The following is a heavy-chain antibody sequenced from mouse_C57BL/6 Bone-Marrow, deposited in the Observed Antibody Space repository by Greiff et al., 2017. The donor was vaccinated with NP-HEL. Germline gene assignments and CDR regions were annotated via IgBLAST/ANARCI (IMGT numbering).Heavy chain of an antibody. CDR3: ARYLLWPFDY. J-gene: IGHJ2*01. CDR1: GYSFTSYY. D-gene: IGHD2-1*01. CDR2: IYPGSGNT. Sequence: QVQLQQSGPELVKPGASVKISCKASGYSFTSYYIHWVKQRPGQGLEWIGWIYPGSGNTKYNEKFKGKATLTADTSSSTAYMQLSSLTSEDSAVYYCARYLLWPFDYWGQGTTLTVSS. V-gene: IGHV1-66*01.